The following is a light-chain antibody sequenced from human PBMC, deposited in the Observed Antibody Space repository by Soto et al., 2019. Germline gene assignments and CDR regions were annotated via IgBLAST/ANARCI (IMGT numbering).Light chain of an antibody. CDR3: CSYAGSSDVV. V-gene: IGLV2-23*01. Sequence: QSVLTQPASVSGSPGQSITISCTGTSSDVGSYNLVSWYQQHPGKAPKLMIYEGSKRPSGVSNRFSGSKSGNTASLPISGLQAEEEADYYCCSYAGSSDVVFGGGTKLTVL. CDR1: SSDVGSYNL. J-gene: IGLJ2*01. CDR2: EGS.